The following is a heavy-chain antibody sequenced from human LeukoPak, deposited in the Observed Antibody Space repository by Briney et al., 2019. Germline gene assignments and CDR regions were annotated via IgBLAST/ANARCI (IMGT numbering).Heavy chain of an antibody. Sequence: GGSLRLSCTASGFTFSNAWMSWVRQAPGKGLEWVGRIKSKPAGGSTDYAAPIKGRFTISRDDSKNTLYLQVNSLKVEDTAVYYCAKDQSSSGYYFWGQGTLVTVSS. V-gene: IGHV3-15*01. CDR1: GFTFSNAW. CDR3: AKDQSSSGYYF. D-gene: IGHD3-22*01. CDR2: IKSKPAGGST. J-gene: IGHJ4*02.